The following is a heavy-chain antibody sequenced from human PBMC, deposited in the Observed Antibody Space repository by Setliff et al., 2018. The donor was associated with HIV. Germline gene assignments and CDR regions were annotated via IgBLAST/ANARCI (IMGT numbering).Heavy chain of an antibody. CDR1: GGSLSDHY. CDR2: INHSGST. J-gene: IGHJ4*02. CDR3: ARDPSSSGWSEGLYYFDS. Sequence: SETLSLTCAVYGGSLSDHYWSWIRQPPGKGLEWIGEINHSGSTNYNPSLRSRVSISVDTSKNQFSLRLSSVTAADTAVYYCARDPSSSGWSEGLYYFDSWGRGTLVTVPQ. D-gene: IGHD6-19*01. V-gene: IGHV4-34*01.